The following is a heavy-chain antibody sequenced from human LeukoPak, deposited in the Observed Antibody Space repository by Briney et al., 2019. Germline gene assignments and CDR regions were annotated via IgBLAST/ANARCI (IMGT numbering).Heavy chain of an antibody. CDR2: ISGSGGST. J-gene: IGHJ4*02. D-gene: IGHD3-10*01. V-gene: IGHV3-23*01. CDR1: GFTFSSYA. Sequence: GGSLRLSCAASGFTFSSYAMSWVRQAPGKGLEWVSAISGSGGSTYYADSVKGRFTISRDNSKNTLYLKMNSLRAEDTAVYYCAXFMVRGVIVEDYWGQGTLVTVSS. CDR3: AXFMVRGVIVEDY.